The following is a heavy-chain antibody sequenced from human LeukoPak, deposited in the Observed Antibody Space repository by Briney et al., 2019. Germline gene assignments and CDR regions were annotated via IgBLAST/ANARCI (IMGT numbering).Heavy chain of an antibody. CDR1: GGSISSYY. CDR3: ARGGDILTGYYRFDY. Sequence: EPSETLSLTCTVSGGSISSYYWSWIRQPPGKGLEWMGYIFYSGSTNYNPSLKSRVTISVDTSKNQFSLKLSSVTAADTAVYYCARGGDILTGYYRFDYWGQGTLVTVSS. D-gene: IGHD3-9*01. J-gene: IGHJ4*02. CDR2: IFYSGST. V-gene: IGHV4-59*08.